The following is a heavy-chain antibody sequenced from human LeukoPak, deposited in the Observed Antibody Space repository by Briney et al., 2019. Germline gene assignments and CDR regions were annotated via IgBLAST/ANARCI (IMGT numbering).Heavy chain of an antibody. V-gene: IGHV3-21*01. CDR3: ARDSGDYLIDY. CDR2: ISSSSSYI. D-gene: IGHD4-17*01. Sequence: GGSLRPSCAASGFTFSSYSMNWVRQAPGKGLEWVSSISSSSSYIYYADSVKGRFTISRDNAKNSLYLQMNSLRAEDTAVYYCARDSGDYLIDYWGQGTLVTVSS. J-gene: IGHJ4*02. CDR1: GFTFSSYS.